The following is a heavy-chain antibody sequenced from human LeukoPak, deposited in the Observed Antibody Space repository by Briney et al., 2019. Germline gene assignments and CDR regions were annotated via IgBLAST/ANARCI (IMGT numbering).Heavy chain of an antibody. CDR3: ASSSWSQGFDY. V-gene: IGHV3-53*01. J-gene: IGHJ4*02. D-gene: IGHD6-13*01. CDR1: AFTSIGNY. Sequence: GGSLSLSCAASAFTSIGNYRTGFPQAPGKGLEWVSVIYSGGSTYYADSVKGRFTISRDNSKNTLYLQMNSLRAEDTAVYYCASSSWSQGFDYWGQGTLVTVSS. CDR2: IYSGGST.